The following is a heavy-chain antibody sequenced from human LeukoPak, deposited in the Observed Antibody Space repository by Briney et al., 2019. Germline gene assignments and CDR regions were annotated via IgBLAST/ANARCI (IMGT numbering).Heavy chain of an antibody. CDR1: AFIFSGHW. CDR3: ARDKCPDY. V-gene: IGHV3-30-3*01. Sequence: GGSLGLSCEGSAFIFSGHWMNWVRQAPGKGLEWVAVISYDGSNKYYADSVKGRFTISRDNTKNTLYLQMNSLRAEDTAVYYCARDKCPDYWGQGTLVTVSS. CDR2: ISYDGSNK. J-gene: IGHJ4*02.